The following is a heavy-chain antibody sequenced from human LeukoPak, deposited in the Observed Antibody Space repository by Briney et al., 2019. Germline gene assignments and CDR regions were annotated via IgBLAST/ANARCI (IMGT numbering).Heavy chain of an antibody. D-gene: IGHD1-14*01. V-gene: IGHV3-23*01. J-gene: IGHJ4*02. CDR1: GFTLSRYL. Sequence: GGSLRLSCEASGFTLSRYLMSWVRQAPGKGLDWVSSNSCSGGTTYYADFVKGRFTISRDNSKNTLYLQMNSRRAEDTAVYYCAKGGPDDYWGQGTLVTVSS. CDR3: AKGGPDDY. CDR2: NSCSGGTT.